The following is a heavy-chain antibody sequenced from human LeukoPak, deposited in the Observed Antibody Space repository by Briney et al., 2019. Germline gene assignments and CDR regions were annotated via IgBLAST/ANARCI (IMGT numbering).Heavy chain of an antibody. CDR3: AGGSGSYYDY. Sequence: GRSLRLSCAVCGFTHSSYAMHCVRQAPGKGLEYVSAISSNGGSTYYANSVKGRFTISRDNSKNTLYRQMGSLRAEDMAVYYCAGGSGSYYDYWGQGTLVTVSS. CDR1: GFTHSSYA. V-gene: IGHV3-64*01. J-gene: IGHJ4*03. CDR2: ISSNGGST. D-gene: IGHD1-26*01.